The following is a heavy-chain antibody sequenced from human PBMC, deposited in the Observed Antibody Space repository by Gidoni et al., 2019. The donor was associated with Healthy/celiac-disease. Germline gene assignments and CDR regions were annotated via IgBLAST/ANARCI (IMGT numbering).Heavy chain of an antibody. Sequence: EVQLVESGGGLVQPGGSLRLSCAASGFTFSSYSMNWVRQAPGKGLEWVSYISSSSSTIYYADSVKGRFTISRDNAKNSLYLQMNSLRDEDTAVYYCARVQITMIVRVYGMDVWGQGTTVTVSS. CDR3: ARVQITMIVRVYGMDV. D-gene: IGHD3-22*01. CDR1: GFTFSSYS. CDR2: ISSSSSTI. V-gene: IGHV3-48*02. J-gene: IGHJ6*02.